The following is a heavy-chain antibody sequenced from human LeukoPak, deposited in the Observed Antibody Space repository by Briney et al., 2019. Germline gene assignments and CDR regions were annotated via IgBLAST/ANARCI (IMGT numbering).Heavy chain of an antibody. CDR2: ISWNSGSI. J-gene: IGHJ3*02. D-gene: IGHD3-22*01. CDR1: GFTFDDYA. CDR3: AREGPITMIVGVDAFDI. Sequence: GGSLRLSCAASGFTFDDYAMHWVRHAPGKGLEWVSGISWNSGSIGYADSVKGRFTISRDNAKNSLYLQMNSLRAEDTAVYYCAREGPITMIVGVDAFDIWGQGTMVTVSS. V-gene: IGHV3-9*01.